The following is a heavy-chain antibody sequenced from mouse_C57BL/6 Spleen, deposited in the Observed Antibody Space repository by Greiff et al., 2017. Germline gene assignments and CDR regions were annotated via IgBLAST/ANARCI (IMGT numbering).Heavy chain of an antibody. J-gene: IGHJ3*01. V-gene: IGHV1-15*01. CDR2: IDPETGGT. Sequence: QVQLQQSGAELVRPGASVTLSCKASGYTFTDYEMHWVKQTPVHGLEWIGGIDPETGGTAYNQKFKGKAILTADKSSSTAYMELRSLTSEDSAVYYCTRSYYDDYHFAYWGQGTLVTVSA. D-gene: IGHD2-13*01. CDR3: TRSYYDDYHFAY. CDR1: GYTFTDYE.